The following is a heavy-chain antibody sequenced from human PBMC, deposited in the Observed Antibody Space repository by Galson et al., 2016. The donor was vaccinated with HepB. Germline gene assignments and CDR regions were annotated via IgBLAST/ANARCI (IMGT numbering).Heavy chain of an antibody. V-gene: IGHV5-51*01. D-gene: IGHD2-15*01. Sequence: QSGAEVTKPGESLKVSCKGSGSKFSSYWIGWVRQVPGKGLEWMGIIYPGDSDTRYSPSFQGQVTISADKSTSTAYLQWSSLKASDTAIYYCARQICSGGSCYAGADYWGQGTLVTVSS. CDR2: IYPGDSDT. J-gene: IGHJ4*02. CDR3: ARQICSGGSCYAGADY. CDR1: GSKFSSYW.